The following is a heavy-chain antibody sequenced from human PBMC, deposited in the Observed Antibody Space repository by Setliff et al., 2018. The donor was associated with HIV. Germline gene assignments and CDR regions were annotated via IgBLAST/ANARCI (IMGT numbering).Heavy chain of an antibody. Sequence: GESLKISCAASGFTFSSYDMHWVRQATGKGLEWVSAIGTAGDTYYPGSVKGRFTISRENAKNTLYLQMNSLRAEDTAVYYCASTRGYSYGHNAFDIWGQGTMVTVSS. V-gene: IGHV3-13*01. CDR3: ASTRGYSYGHNAFDI. D-gene: IGHD5-18*01. CDR1: GFTFSSYD. J-gene: IGHJ3*02. CDR2: IGTAGDT.